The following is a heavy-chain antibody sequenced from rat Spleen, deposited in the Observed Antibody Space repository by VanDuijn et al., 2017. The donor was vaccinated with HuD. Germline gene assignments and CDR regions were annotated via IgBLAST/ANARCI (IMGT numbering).Heavy chain of an antibody. D-gene: IGHD1-11*01. CDR3: ATVGGGY. CDR1: GFNFNDYW. CDR2: INKDSSII. J-gene: IGHJ2*01. V-gene: IGHV4-2*01. Sequence: EVKLVESGGGLVQPGRSLKLSCAASGFNFNDYWMGWVRQAPGKGLEWIGEINKDSSIINYTPSLKDKFTISRDNAHNTLYLQMSKLGSEDTAIYYCATVGGGYWGQGVMVTVSS.